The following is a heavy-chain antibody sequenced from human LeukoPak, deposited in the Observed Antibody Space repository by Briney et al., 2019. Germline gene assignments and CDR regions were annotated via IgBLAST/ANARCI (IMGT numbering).Heavy chain of an antibody. CDR2: ISWDGGST. D-gene: IGHD2-21*02. CDR1: GFTFDDYA. J-gene: IGHJ6*03. Sequence: GGSLRLSCAASGFTFDDYAMHWVRQAPGKGLEWVSLISWDGGSTYYADSVKGRFTISRDNSKNSLYLQMNSLRAEDTALYYCAKDRGDFHYYYYYYMDVWGKGTTVTVSS. CDR3: AKDRGDFHYYYYYYMDV. V-gene: IGHV3-43D*03.